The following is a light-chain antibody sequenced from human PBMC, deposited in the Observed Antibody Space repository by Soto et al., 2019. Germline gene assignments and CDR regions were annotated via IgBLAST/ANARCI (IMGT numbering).Light chain of an antibody. CDR1: QSVSSSY. CDR3: QQYGSSPLT. Sequence: EIVLTQSPCTLSLSPGERATLSCRASQSVSSSYLAWYQQKSGQAPRLLIFGASNRANGIPDRFSGSGSGTDFTLTISRLEPEDFAVFYCQQYGSSPLTFGGGTKV. V-gene: IGKV3-20*01. J-gene: IGKJ4*01. CDR2: GAS.